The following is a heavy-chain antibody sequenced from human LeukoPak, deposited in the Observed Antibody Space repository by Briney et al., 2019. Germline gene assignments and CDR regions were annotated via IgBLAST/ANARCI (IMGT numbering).Heavy chain of an antibody. CDR1: GGSISSGDYY. J-gene: IGHJ5*02. CDR2: IYYSGST. D-gene: IGHD2-15*01. CDR3: ASRRRGYCSGGSCWWFDP. Sequence: PSQTLSLTCTVSGGSISSGDYYWSWIRQPPGKGLEWIGYIYYSGSTYYNPSLKSRVTISVDTSKNQFSLKLSSVTAADTAVYYCASRRRGYCSGGSCWWFDPWGQGTLVTVSS. V-gene: IGHV4-30-4*08.